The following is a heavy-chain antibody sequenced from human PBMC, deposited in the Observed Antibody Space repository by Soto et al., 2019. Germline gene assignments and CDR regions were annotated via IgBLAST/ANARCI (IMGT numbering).Heavy chain of an antibody. CDR3: ARDWYCSSTSCHPGGMDV. D-gene: IGHD2-2*01. Sequence: KASETLSLTCTVSGGSISSGGYSWTWIRQHPGMGLEWIGYIYYSGSTYYNPSLKSRVTISVDTSKNQFSLKLSSVTAADTAVYYCARDWYCSSTSCHPGGMDVWGQGTTVTVSS. J-gene: IGHJ6*02. CDR2: IYYSGST. V-gene: IGHV4-31*03. CDR1: GGSISSGGYS.